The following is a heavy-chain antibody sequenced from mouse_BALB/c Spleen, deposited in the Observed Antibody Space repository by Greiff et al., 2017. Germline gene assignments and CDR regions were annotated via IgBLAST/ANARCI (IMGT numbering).Heavy chain of an antibody. CDR1: GFTFSSYG. V-gene: IGHV5-6*01. Sequence: EVQGVESGGDLVKPGGSLKLSCAASGFTFSSYGMSWVRQTPDKRLEWVATISSGGSYTYYPDSVKGRFTISRDNAKNTLYLQMSSLKSEDTAMYYCARRGNDYYFDYWGQGTTLTVSS. CDR2: ISSGGSYT. J-gene: IGHJ2*01. D-gene: IGHD2-4*01. CDR3: ARRGNDYYFDY.